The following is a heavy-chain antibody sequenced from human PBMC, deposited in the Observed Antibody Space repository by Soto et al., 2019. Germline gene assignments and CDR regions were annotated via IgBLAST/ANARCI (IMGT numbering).Heavy chain of an antibody. Sequence: EVQLLESGGDLVQPGGSLRLSCAASVFTFTSYAMSWIRQAPGKGLEWVSAITGGGDNTYYAGSVKGRFTMSRDNSKNTLYLQMNSLRAEDTAFSYCTQDGLSRDFLTVNCGQGTLVTVSS. CDR2: ITGGGDNT. J-gene: IGHJ4*02. D-gene: IGHD3-9*01. CDR3: TQDGLSRDFLTVN. V-gene: IGHV3-23*01. CDR1: VFTFTSYA.